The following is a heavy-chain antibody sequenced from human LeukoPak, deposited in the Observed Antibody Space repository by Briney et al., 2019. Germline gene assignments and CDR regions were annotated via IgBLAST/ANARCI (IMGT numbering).Heavy chain of an antibody. CDR2: INHSGST. D-gene: IGHD3-22*01. J-gene: IGHJ4*02. Sequence: PSETLSLTCTVSGGSISSGSYYWSWIRQPPGKGLEWIGEINHSGSTNYNPSLKSRVTISVDTSKNQFSLKLSSVTAADTAVYYCARAWDSSGYYLTYWGQGTLVTVSS. CDR3: ARAWDSSGYYLTY. V-gene: IGHV4-39*07. CDR1: GGSISSGSYY.